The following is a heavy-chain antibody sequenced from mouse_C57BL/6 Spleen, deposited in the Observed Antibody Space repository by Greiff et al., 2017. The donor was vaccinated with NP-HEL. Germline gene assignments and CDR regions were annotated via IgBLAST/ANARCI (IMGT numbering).Heavy chain of an antibody. CDR1: GYTFTDYY. CDR2: IYPGSGNT. CDR3: AGSGGDAMEY. V-gene: IGHV1-76*01. D-gene: IGHD3-1*01. Sequence: VQLQQSGAELVRPGASVKLSCKASGYTFTDYYINWVKQRPGQGLEWIARIYPGSGNTYYNEKFKGKATLTAEKSSSTAYMQLSSLTSEDSAVYCGAGSGGDAMEYWGQGTSVTVSS. J-gene: IGHJ4*01.